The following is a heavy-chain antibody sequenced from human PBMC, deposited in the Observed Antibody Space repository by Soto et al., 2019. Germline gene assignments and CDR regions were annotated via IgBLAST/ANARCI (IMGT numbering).Heavy chain of an antibody. Sequence: PSETLSLTCTVSGGSISSYYWSWIRQPPGKGLEWIGYIYYSGSTKYNPSLKSRVTISVDTSKNQLSLKLSSVTAADTAVYYCARASNDSSGYYWWGQYYGMDVWGQGTTVTVSS. CDR3: ARASNDSSGYYWWGQYYGMDV. CDR1: GGSISSYY. CDR2: IYYSGST. D-gene: IGHD3-22*01. J-gene: IGHJ6*02. V-gene: IGHV4-59*01.